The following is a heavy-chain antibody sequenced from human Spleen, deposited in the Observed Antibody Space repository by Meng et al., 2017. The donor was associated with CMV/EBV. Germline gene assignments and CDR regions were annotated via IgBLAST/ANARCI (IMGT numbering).Heavy chain of an antibody. CDR1: GYTFTGYY. V-gene: IGHV1-2*02. D-gene: IGHD1-26*01. Sequence: VQAVHFGAEVKNPGASVKVSCKAPGYTFTGYYMPWVRQAPGQGLEWMGWINPNSGGTNYAQKFQGRVTMTRDTSISTAYLELSRLRSDDTAVYYCARLEATKDYWGQGTLVTVSS. CDR3: ARLEATKDY. CDR2: INPNSGGT. J-gene: IGHJ4*02.